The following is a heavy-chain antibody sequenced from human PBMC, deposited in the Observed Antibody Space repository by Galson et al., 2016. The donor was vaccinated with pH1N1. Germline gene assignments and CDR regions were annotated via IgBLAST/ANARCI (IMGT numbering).Heavy chain of an antibody. Sequence: SLRLSCAASGFIFSHVGMHWVRQAPGKGLEWVALIWFDGSKNFYADSVKGRFTISRDNSKNTLSLQMNSLRPEDTAVYYCANKRQNYFDSWGQGTLVTVAT. J-gene: IGHJ4*02. CDR2: IWFDGSKN. CDR1: GFIFSHVG. CDR3: ANKRQNYFDS. V-gene: IGHV3-33*08.